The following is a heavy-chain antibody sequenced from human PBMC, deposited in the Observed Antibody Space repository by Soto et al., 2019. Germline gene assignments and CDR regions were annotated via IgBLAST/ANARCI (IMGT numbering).Heavy chain of an antibody. Sequence: ASVKVSCKASGYTFTNYGITWVRQAPGQGLEWMGGIGAIFGTTNYAQRFQGRVTMTADKSTSTAYMELSSLRSEDTAVYYCARGHYDFWSGLDPEYYYGMDVWGQGTTVTVSS. CDR2: IGAIFGTT. D-gene: IGHD3-3*01. J-gene: IGHJ6*02. CDR1: GYTFTNYG. V-gene: IGHV1-18*01. CDR3: ARGHYDFWSGLDPEYYYGMDV.